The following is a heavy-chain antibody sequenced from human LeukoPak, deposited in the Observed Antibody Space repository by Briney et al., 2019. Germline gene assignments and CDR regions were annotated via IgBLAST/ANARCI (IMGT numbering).Heavy chain of an antibody. CDR2: ISSSGDNT. CDR3: AKSFYYESRSRAFDI. V-gene: IGHV3-23*01. D-gene: IGHD3-22*01. J-gene: IGHJ3*02. CDR1: GFTFSSYT. Sequence: GGSLRLSCAASGFTFSSYTMSWVRQTPGKELEWVSSISSSGDNTYYADSVKGRFTVSRDNSRNTLHLQMNSLRAEDTAVYHCAKSFYYESRSRAFDIWGQGTMATVSS.